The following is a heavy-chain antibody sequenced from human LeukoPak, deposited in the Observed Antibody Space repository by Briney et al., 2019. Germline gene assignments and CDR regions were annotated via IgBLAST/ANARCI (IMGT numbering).Heavy chain of an antibody. CDR2: ISSDGGST. V-gene: IGHV3-64*01. J-gene: IGHJ3*02. D-gene: IGHD6-6*01. Sequence: SGGSLRLSCAASGFTFSYYAMHWVRQAPGKGLEYVSAISSDGGSTYYAKSVKGRFTISRDNSKNMLYLQMGSLRAEDMAVYYCARWVSTSYDAFDIWGQGTMVTVSS. CDR3: ARWVSTSYDAFDI. CDR1: GFTFSYYA.